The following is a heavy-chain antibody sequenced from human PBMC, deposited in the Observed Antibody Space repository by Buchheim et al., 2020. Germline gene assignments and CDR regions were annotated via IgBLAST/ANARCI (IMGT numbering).Heavy chain of an antibody. CDR3: AKAPWELHAPNDY. J-gene: IGHJ4*02. CDR1: GFTFSSYG. D-gene: IGHD1-26*01. V-gene: IGHV3-30*18. CDR2: ISYDGSNK. Sequence: QVQLVESGGGVVQPGRSLRLSCAASGFTFSSYGMHWVRQAPGKGLEWVAVISYDGSNKYYADSVKGRFTISRDTSKNTLYLQMNSLRAEDTAVYYCAKAPWELHAPNDYWGQGTL.